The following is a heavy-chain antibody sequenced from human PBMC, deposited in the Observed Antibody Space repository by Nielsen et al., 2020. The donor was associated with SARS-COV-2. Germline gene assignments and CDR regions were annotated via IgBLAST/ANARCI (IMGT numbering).Heavy chain of an antibody. CDR1: GGSISSYY. CDR3: ARGVDSGSQVGFDP. CDR2: IYYSGST. D-gene: IGHD1-26*01. J-gene: IGHJ5*02. V-gene: IGHV4-59*01. Sequence: SETLSLTCTVSGGSISSYYWSWIRQPPGKGLEWIGYIYYSGSTNYNPSLKSRVTISADTSKNQFSLKLSSVTAADTAVYYCARGVDSGSQVGFDPWGQGTLVTVSS.